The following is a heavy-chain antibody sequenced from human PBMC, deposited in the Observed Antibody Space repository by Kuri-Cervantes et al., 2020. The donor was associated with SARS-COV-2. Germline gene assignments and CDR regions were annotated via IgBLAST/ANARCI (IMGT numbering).Heavy chain of an antibody. CDR1: GGTFSSYA. J-gene: IGHJ5*02. Sequence: SVKVSCKASGGTFSSYAISWVRQAPGQGLEWMGRIIPILGIANYAHKFQGRVTITADKSTSTAYMELSSLRSEDTAVYYCARDEGDIVVVPAAIANPNWFDPWGQGTLVTVSS. D-gene: IGHD2-2*02. V-gene: IGHV1-69*04. CDR2: IIPILGIA. CDR3: ARDEGDIVVVPAAIANPNWFDP.